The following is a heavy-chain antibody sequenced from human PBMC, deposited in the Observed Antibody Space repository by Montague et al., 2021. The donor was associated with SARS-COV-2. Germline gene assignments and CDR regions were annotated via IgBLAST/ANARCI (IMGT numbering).Heavy chain of an antibody. CDR2: IYYGGST. D-gene: IGHD5-12*01. Sequence: SETLSLTCTVSGGSISSYYWNWIRQSPGKGLEWTGYIYYGGSTXXXPSXRSRVTMLVDTSKRQMSLRLNSVTAADTAVYYCAGDRGRFWHFDLWGRGTLVTVS. J-gene: IGHJ2*01. CDR1: GGSISSYY. CDR3: AGDRGRFWHFDL. V-gene: IGHV4-59*01.